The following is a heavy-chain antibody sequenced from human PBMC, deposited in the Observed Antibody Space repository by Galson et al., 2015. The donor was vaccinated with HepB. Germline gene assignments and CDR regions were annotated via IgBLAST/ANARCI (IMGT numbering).Heavy chain of an antibody. D-gene: IGHD6-6*01. CDR2: ISSSGSTI. J-gene: IGHJ6*03. CDR3: AAIRSSIAARPYYYYYMDV. V-gene: IGHV3-11*01. Sequence: SLRLSCAASGFTFSDYYMSWIRQAPGKGLEWVSYISSSGSTIYYADSVKGRFTISRDNAKNSLYLQMNSLRAEDTAVYYCAAIRSSIAARPYYYYYMDVWGKGTTVTVSS. CDR1: GFTFSDYY.